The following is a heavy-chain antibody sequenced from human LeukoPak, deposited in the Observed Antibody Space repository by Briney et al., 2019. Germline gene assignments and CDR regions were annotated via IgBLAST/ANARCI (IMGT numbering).Heavy chain of an antibody. CDR1: GFTLKSHW. Sequence: GGSVRVSCEGSGFTLKSHWMHWVRQAPGQGLVWVSRIKGDGTDTSDAHSLKGRFTISRDKSKNTLYLQMNSLRSDDTAVYYCAKNESKAVAGSFDYWGQGTLVTVSS. CDR3: AKNESKAVAGSFDY. D-gene: IGHD6-19*01. CDR2: IKGDGTDT. J-gene: IGHJ4*02. V-gene: IGHV3-74*01.